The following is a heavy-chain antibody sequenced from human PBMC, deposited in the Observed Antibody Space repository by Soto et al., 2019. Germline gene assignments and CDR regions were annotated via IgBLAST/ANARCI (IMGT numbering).Heavy chain of an antibody. Sequence: GGSLRLSCAASGFTFSSYSMNWVRQAPGKGLEWVSYISSSSSTIYYADSVKGRFTISRDNAKNSLYLQMNSLRDEDTAVYYCARDLLVKATGSGVDYWGQGTLVTVSS. J-gene: IGHJ4*02. V-gene: IGHV3-48*02. CDR3: ARDLLVKATGSGVDY. CDR1: GFTFSSYS. D-gene: IGHD3-10*01. CDR2: ISSSSSTI.